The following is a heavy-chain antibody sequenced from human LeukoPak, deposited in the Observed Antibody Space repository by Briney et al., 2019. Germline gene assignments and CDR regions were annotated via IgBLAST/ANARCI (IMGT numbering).Heavy chain of an antibody. CDR3: ARTTMVRGVISYYYYYMDV. D-gene: IGHD3-10*01. CDR1: GGSISSSSYY. CDR2: IYYSGRT. Sequence: SETLSLTCTVSGGSISSSSYYWGWIRQPPGKGLEWIGSIYYSGRTYYNPSLKSRVTISVDPSKNQFSLKLSSVTAADTAVYYCARTTMVRGVISYYYYYMDVWGKGTTVTISS. J-gene: IGHJ6*03. V-gene: IGHV4-39*01.